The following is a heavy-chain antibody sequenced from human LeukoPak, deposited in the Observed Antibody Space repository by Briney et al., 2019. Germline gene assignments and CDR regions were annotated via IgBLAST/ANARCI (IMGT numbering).Heavy chain of an antibody. D-gene: IGHD5-12*01. V-gene: IGHV3-48*01. CDR2: IGDSGGSR. Sequence: GGSLRLSCAASGFTFSGHSMNWVRQAPGKGLEWVSYIGDSGGSRNYEVSVKGRFTISRDNAKNLLFLQMNDRRAEDTAVYFCVRRYNGFVLFFDYWGQGVLVTVSS. CDR3: VRRYNGFVLFFDY. CDR1: GFTFSGHS. J-gene: IGHJ4*02.